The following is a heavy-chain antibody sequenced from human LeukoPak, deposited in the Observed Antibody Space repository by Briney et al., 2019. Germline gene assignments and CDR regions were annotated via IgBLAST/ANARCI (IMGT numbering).Heavy chain of an antibody. CDR3: ARESPRSGYYYGDDAFDI. J-gene: IGHJ3*02. CDR1: GYTFTDYP. V-gene: IGHV1-2*02. D-gene: IGHD3-22*01. Sequence: ASVKVSCKASGYTFTDYPMHWVRQAPGQGLEWMGWMNPNSGGTNHAQTFQGRVTMTRDTSISTAYMELTSLRSDDTAVYYCARESPRSGYYYGDDAFDIWGQGTMVTVSS. CDR2: MNPNSGGT.